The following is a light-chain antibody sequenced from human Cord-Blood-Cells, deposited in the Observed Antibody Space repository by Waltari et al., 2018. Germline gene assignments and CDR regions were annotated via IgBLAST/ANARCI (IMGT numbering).Light chain of an antibody. CDR3: CSYAGSSTWV. V-gene: IGLV2-23*02. J-gene: IGLJ3*02. CDR2: EVS. CDR1: SSDVGSYNL. Sequence: QSALTQPASVSGSPGQSITISCTGTSSDVGSYNLVSWYQQHPGKAPKLMFYEVSKRPSGVSNRVYGSKSGNTASLTISGLQAEDEADYYCCSYAGSSTWVFGGGTKLTVL.